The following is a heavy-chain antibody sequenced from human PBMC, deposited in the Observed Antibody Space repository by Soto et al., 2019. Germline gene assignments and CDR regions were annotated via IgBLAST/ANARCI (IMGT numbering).Heavy chain of an antibody. CDR2: VNPSGGST. CDR1: GYTFTSYY. CDR3: ARDAGGVAAAGTPYYFDY. Sequence: AASVKVSCKASGYTFTSYYMHWVRQAPGQGLEWMGIVNPSGGSTSYAQKFQGRVTMTRDTSTSTVYMELSSLRSEDTAVYYCARDAGGVAAAGTPYYFDYWGQGTLVTVSS. V-gene: IGHV1-46*01. D-gene: IGHD6-13*01. J-gene: IGHJ4*02.